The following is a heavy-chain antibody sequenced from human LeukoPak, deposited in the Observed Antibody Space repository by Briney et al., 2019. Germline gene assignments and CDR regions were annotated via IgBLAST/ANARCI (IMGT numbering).Heavy chain of an antibody. J-gene: IGHJ3*02. CDR3: ATYSDRDAFAM. CDR1: GFTFTNAW. CDR2: IKRKKDGGTA. D-gene: IGHD5-18*01. Sequence: GGSLRLSCAASGFTFTNAWMSWVRQAPGKGLNWVGRIKRKKDGGTADYAAPVKGRFTISRDDSKNTLYLQMNSLKTEDTAVYYCATYSDRDAFAMWGQGTMVAVSS. V-gene: IGHV3-15*01.